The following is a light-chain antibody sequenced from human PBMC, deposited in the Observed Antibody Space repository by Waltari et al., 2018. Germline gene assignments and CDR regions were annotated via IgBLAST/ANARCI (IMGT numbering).Light chain of an antibody. CDR3: CSYAGRSTWV. V-gene: IGLV2-23*02. CDR2: EVN. Sequence: QSALTQPASVSGSPGQSITISCTGTSSDVGRYNFVSWYQQHPGKAPQLIIYEVNKRPSGVANRLPWYKSGNTASLTISGLQAEDESDYYCCSYAGRSTWVFGGGTKVTVL. CDR1: SSDVGRYNF. J-gene: IGLJ3*02.